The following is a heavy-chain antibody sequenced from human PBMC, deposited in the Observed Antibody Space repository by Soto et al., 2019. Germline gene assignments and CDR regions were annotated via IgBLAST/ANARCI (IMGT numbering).Heavy chain of an antibody. CDR1: GSALSDLS. V-gene: IGHV1-24*01. CDR2: LDSEEGET. D-gene: IGHD3-10*01. CDR3: ASEKGFGELYVY. Sequence: QVQLVQSGAEVKKPGASVKVSCTVSGSALSDLSIHWVRQAPGKGLEWMGGLDSEEGETIYAEKLQGRVTMTEDTSAYTAYMELTSLTTEDTAVYFCASEKGFGELYVYWGQGTLITVSS. J-gene: IGHJ4*02.